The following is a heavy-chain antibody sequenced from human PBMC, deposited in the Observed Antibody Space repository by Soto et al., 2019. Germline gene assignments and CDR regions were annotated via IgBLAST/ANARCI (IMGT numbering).Heavy chain of an antibody. CDR2: IDPSDSYT. V-gene: IGHV5-10-1*01. J-gene: IGHJ6*02. Sequence: IPCNGGWSSFSSYWISWVRQKHGKGLEWMGRIDPSDSYTNYSPSFQGHVTISADKSISTAYLQWSSLKASDTAMYYCAXLAMVRGVLTYGMDFWGQRTTVTV. CDR1: WSSFSSYW. CDR3: AXLAMVRGVLTYGMDF. D-gene: IGHD3-10*01.